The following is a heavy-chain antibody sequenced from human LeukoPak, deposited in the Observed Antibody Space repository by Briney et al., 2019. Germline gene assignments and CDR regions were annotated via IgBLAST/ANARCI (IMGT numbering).Heavy chain of an antibody. D-gene: IGHD3-10*01. CDR2: INPSGGST. CDR1: GYTFTSYY. V-gene: IGHV1-46*01. J-gene: IGHJ6*02. CDR3: ASPQFSITMVRGTASAEARPSDYYYGMDV. Sequence: ASVKVSCKASGYTFTSYYMHWVRQAPGQGLEWMGIINPSGGSTSYAQKFQGRVTMTRDTSTSTVYMELSSLRSEDTAVYYCASPQFSITMVRGTASAEARPSDYYYGMDVWGQGTTVTVSS.